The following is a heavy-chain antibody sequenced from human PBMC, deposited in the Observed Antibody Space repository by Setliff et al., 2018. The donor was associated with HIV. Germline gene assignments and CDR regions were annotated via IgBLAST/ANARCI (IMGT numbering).Heavy chain of an antibody. D-gene: IGHD3-22*01. J-gene: IGHJ4*02. CDR1: GGSISSYY. CDR3: ARDTYYDNSWWYFDP. CDR2: VSYSGST. Sequence: LSLTCTVSGGSISSYYWSWIRQPPGKGLEWIGYVSYSGSTNYNPSLKSRVTISVDTSKNQVSLKLTSVTAADTAVYYCARDTYYDNSWWYFDPWGQGTLVTVSS. V-gene: IGHV4-59*12.